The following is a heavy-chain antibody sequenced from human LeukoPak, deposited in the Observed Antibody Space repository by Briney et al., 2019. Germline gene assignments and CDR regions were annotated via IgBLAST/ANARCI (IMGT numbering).Heavy chain of an antibody. Sequence: GGSLRLSCAASGFTFSSYAMSWVRQAPGKGLEWVGRIKSISDGGTTDYAAPVKGRFTISRDDSGNSLYLQMNSLKTEDTAVYYCTTEADGTEYYFDYWGQGTLVTVSS. D-gene: IGHD1-1*01. J-gene: IGHJ4*02. V-gene: IGHV3-15*01. CDR1: GFTFSSYA. CDR3: TTEADGTEYYFDY. CDR2: IKSISDGGTT.